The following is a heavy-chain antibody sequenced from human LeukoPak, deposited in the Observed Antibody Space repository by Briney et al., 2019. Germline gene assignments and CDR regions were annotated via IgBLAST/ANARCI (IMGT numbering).Heavy chain of an antibody. Sequence: GGSLRLFCAASGFTFSNSAMNWVRQAPGKGLEWVSRISGSGGSTYYTDSVKGRFTISRDNSKNTLYLHMNSLRAEDTAVYYCAKDCAYGQHAFDYWGQGILVTVSS. D-gene: IGHD4-17*01. CDR2: ISGSGGST. CDR1: GFTFSNSA. J-gene: IGHJ4*02. CDR3: AKDCAYGQHAFDY. V-gene: IGHV3-23*01.